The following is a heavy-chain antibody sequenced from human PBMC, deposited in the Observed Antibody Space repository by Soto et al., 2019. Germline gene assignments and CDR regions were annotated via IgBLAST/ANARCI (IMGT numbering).Heavy chain of an antibody. V-gene: IGHV4-59*12. CDR2: IYYSGST. Sequence: SETLSLTCTVSGGSISSYYWSWIRQPPGKGLEWIGYIYYSGSTYYNPSLKSRVTISVDTSKNQFSLKLSSVTAADTAVYYRARDNTVGLPADAFDIWGQGTMVTVSS. CDR3: ARDNTVGLPADAFDI. J-gene: IGHJ3*02. D-gene: IGHD4-17*01. CDR1: GGSISSYY.